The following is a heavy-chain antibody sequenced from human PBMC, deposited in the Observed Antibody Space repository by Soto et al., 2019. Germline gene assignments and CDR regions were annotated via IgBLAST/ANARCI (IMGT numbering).Heavy chain of an antibody. D-gene: IGHD3-16*02. CDR3: ARKSSGGGLRLGELSSHYFDY. J-gene: IGHJ4*02. CDR2: INPSGGST. Sequence: ASVKVSCKASGYTFTSYYMHWVRQAPGQGLEWMGIINPSGGSTSYAQKFQGRVTMTRDTSTSTVYMELSSLRSEDTAVYYCARKSSGGGLRLGELSSHYFDYWGQGTLVTVSS. CDR1: GYTFTSYY. V-gene: IGHV1-46*01.